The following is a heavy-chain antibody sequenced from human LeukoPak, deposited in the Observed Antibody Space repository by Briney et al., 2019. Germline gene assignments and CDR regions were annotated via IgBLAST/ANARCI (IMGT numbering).Heavy chain of an antibody. CDR2: IYPGDSDT. CDR3: ARRTRTGRGYFDY. J-gene: IGHJ4*02. Sequence: GESLKISCKGSGYTFTSYWIAWVRQMPGKGLEWMGIIYPGDSDTRYSPSFQGQVTISADKSISTAYLQWSSLKASDTAMYYCARRTRTGRGYFDYWGQGTLVTVSS. V-gene: IGHV5-51*01. D-gene: IGHD2-15*01. CDR1: GYTFTSYW.